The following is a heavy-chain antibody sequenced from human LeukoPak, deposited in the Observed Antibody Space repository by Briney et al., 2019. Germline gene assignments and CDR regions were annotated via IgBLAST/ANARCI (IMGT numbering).Heavy chain of an antibody. CDR3: ATTHSSWYGGGWFDP. CDR1: GGSISSYY. D-gene: IGHD6-13*01. V-gene: IGHV4-59*01. J-gene: IGHJ5*02. CDR2: IYYSGST. Sequence: PSETLSLTCTVSGGSISSYYWSWIRQPPGKGLEWIGYIYYSGSTNYNPSLKSRVTISVDTSKNQFSLKLSSVTAADTAVYYCATTHSSWYGGGWFDPWGQGTLVTVSS.